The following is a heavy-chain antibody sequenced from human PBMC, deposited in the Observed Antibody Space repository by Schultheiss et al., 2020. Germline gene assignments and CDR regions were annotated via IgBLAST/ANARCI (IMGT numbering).Heavy chain of an antibody. D-gene: IGHD2-2*01. CDR2: INPSGGNA. CDR1: GYTFRDYY. J-gene: IGHJ6*02. Sequence: GESLKISCKASGYTFRDYYIHWVRQAPGQGLEWMGIINPSGGNANYAQKFQGRVTMTRDTSTSTVYMKLSSLKFDDTAIYYCAREQDTSPSGYYYYGMAVWGQGTTVTVSS. V-gene: IGHV1-46*01. CDR3: AREQDTSPSGYYYYGMAV.